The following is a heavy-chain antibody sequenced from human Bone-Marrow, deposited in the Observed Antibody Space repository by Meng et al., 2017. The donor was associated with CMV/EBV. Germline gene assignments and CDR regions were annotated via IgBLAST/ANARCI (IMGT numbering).Heavy chain of an antibody. V-gene: IGHV4-34*01. CDR1: GFTFSGSA. CDR3: ARGSLSLHGSGELDY. CDR2: IHQTGST. Sequence: GSLRLSCAASGFTFSGSAMHWVRQPPGKGLEWIGDIHQTGSTNYNPSLKSRVSISVDPSKSQFSLKVNSVTAADTAVYYCARGSLSLHGSGELDYWGQGTLVTVSS. J-gene: IGHJ4*02. D-gene: IGHD3-10*01.